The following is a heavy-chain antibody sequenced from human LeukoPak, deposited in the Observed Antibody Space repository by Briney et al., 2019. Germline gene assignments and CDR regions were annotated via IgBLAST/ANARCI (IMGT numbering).Heavy chain of an antibody. V-gene: IGHV3-21*01. CDR1: GFTFSSYS. J-gene: IGHJ4*02. CDR3: AKAGGSSWAVLDY. Sequence: NSGGSLRLSCAASGFTFSSYSMNWVRQAPGKGLEWVSSISSSSSYIYYADSVKGRFTISRDNAKNSLYLQMNSLRPEDTAVYYCAKAGGSSWAVLDYWGQGTLVTVSS. D-gene: IGHD6-13*01. CDR2: ISSSSSYI.